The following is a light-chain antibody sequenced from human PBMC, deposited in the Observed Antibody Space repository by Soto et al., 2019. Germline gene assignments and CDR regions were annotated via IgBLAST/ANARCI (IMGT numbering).Light chain of an antibody. J-gene: IGKJ1*01. CDR2: AAS. Sequence: AIQMTQSPSSLSASVGDRVTITCRASQGIKNELGWYQQKPGKAPKLLIFAASTLQSGVPSRFSGSGSGTDFTLSISSLQPEDFATYYYLQDYNFPWTFGQGTNVEIK. CDR3: LQDYNFPWT. V-gene: IGKV1-6*01. CDR1: QGIKNE.